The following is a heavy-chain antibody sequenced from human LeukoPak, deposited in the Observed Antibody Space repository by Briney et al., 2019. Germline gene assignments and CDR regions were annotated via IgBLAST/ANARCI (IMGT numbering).Heavy chain of an antibody. V-gene: IGHV1-2*02. CDR1: GYTFTGYY. Sequence: ASVKVSCKASGYTFTGYYMHWVRQAPGQGLEWMGWINPNSGGTNYAQKFQGRVTMTRDTSISTAYMELSRLRSDDTAVYYCAGGLSRTITMVRGVMGYWGQGTLVTVSS. D-gene: IGHD3-10*01. CDR3: AGGLSRTITMVRGVMGY. J-gene: IGHJ4*02. CDR2: INPNSGGT.